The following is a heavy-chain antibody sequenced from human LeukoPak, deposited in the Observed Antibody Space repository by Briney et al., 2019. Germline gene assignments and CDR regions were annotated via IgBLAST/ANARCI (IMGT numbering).Heavy chain of an antibody. V-gene: IGHV4-4*02. CDR1: GGSISSSNW. J-gene: IGHJ4*02. CDR2: IYHSGNT. CDR3: ARITIAAAGYFDY. D-gene: IGHD6-13*01. Sequence: SETLSLTCAVSGGSISSSNWWSWVRQPPGKGLEWIGVIYHSGNTNYNPSLKSRVTISVDKSKNQFSLKLSSVTAADTAVFYCARITIAAAGYFDYRGQGTLVTVSS.